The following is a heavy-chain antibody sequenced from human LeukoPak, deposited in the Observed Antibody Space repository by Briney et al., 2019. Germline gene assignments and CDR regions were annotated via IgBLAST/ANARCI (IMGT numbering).Heavy chain of an antibody. Sequence: GASVKVSCKASGYTFTGYFMHWVRQAPGQGLEWMGWINPNSGGTNYAQKFQGRVTMTRDTSISTAYMELSRLRSDDTAVYYCARDQGSYFGEGVDYWGQGTLVTVSS. J-gene: IGHJ4*02. V-gene: IGHV1-2*02. D-gene: IGHD1-26*01. CDR3: ARDQGSYFGEGVDY. CDR1: GYTFTGYF. CDR2: INPNSGGT.